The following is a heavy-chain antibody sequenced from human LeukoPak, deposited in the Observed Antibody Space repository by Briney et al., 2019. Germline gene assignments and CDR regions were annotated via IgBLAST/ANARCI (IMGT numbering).Heavy chain of an antibody. D-gene: IGHD2-8*01. CDR2: IQNDGSNE. J-gene: IGHJ6*03. CDR1: GFTFRSYG. CDR3: AKDRCSNGIGCYYYYMDV. Sequence: GGSLRLSCAASGFTFRSYGMHWVRQAPGKGLEWVAYIQNDGSNEQYADSVKGRFSISRDSSKNILYLQMNSLRAEDTAVYYCAKDRCSNGIGCYYYYMDVWGKGTAVTISS. V-gene: IGHV3-30*02.